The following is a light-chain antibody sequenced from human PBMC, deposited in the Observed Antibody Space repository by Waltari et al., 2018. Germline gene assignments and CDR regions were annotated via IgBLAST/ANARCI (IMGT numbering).Light chain of an antibody. CDR3: QVWDSSFDRVV. V-gene: IGLV3-21*02. Sequence: SYVLTQSPSVSVAPGQTATIPCGGNNIGSKTVHRYQQRPGQAPVLVVDDDSDRPSGIPERFSGSNSANTATLTISRVDSGDEADYYCQVWDSSFDRVVFGGGTKLTVL. J-gene: IGLJ2*01. CDR2: DDS. CDR1: NIGSKT.